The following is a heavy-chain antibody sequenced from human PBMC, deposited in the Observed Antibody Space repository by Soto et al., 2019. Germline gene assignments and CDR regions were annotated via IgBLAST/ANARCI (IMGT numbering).Heavy chain of an antibody. D-gene: IGHD2-15*01. V-gene: IGHV4-59*01. CDR1: GGSISSYY. J-gene: IGHJ5*02. CDR3: ARIVVVAATPGWFDP. CDR2: IYYSGST. Sequence: SETLSLTCTVSGGSISSYYWSWIRQPPGKGLEWIGYIYYSGSTNYNPSLKSRVTISVDTSKNQFSLKLSSVTAADTAVYYCARIVVVAATPGWFDPWGQGTLVTVSS.